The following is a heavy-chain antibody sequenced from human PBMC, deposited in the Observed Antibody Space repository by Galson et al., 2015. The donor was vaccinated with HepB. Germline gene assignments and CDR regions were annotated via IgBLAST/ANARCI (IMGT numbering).Heavy chain of an antibody. D-gene: IGHD6-13*01. V-gene: IGHV1-3*01. CDR1: GYTFTSYA. J-gene: IGHJ6*02. CDR2: INAGNGNT. CDR3: ARSQQPGNKPPYYYYYYGMDV. Sequence: SVKVSCKASGYTFTSYAMHWVRQAPGQRLEWMGWINAGNGNTKYSQKFQGRVTITRDTSASTAYMELSSLRSEDTAVYYCARSQQPGNKPPYYYYYYGMDVWGQGTTVTVSS.